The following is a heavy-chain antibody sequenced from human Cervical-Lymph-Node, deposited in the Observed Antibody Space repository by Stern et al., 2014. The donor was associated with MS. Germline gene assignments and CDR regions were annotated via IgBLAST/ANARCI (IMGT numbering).Heavy chain of an antibody. V-gene: IGHV3-23*04. CDR1: GFSFNDFA. Sequence: EDQLVESGGGLVQPGGALTLRCAASGFSFNDFAMTWVRQAPGKGLEWVSSISGSGGNTFYSESVKGRFTISRDNSKNTQWLQMSSLRAEDTAIYYCAKGKTVTGSGYGIDVWGQGTTVTVSS. D-gene: IGHD6-19*01. CDR2: ISGSGGNT. J-gene: IGHJ6*01. CDR3: AKGKTVTGSGYGIDV.